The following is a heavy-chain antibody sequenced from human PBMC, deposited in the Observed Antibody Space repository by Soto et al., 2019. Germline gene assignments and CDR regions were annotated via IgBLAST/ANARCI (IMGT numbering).Heavy chain of an antibody. Sequence: SETLSLTCAVYGGSFSGYYWSWIRQPPGKGLEWIGEINHSGSTNYNPSLKSRVTISVDTSKNQFSLKLSSVTAADTALYYCARAGLLSTAMVTFWFDPWGQGTLVTSPQ. CDR1: GGSFSGYY. CDR3: ARAGLLSTAMVTFWFDP. V-gene: IGHV4-34*01. D-gene: IGHD5-18*01. CDR2: INHSGST. J-gene: IGHJ5*02.